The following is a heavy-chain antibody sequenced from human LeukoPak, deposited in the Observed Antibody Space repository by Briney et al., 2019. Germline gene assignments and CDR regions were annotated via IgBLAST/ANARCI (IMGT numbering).Heavy chain of an antibody. CDR3: ARRRGFTFDY. V-gene: IGHV4-59*08. CDR2: IYYSGST. J-gene: IGHJ4*02. CDR1: GGSISSYY. Sequence: PSETLSLTCTVSGGSISSYYWSWIRQPPGKGLEWIGYIYYSGSTNYNPSPKSRVTISVDTSKNQFSLKLSSVTAADTAVYYCARRRGFTFDYWGQGTLVTVS.